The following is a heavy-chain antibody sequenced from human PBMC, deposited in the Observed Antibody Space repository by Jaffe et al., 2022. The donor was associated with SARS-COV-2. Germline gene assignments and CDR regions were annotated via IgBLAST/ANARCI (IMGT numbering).Heavy chain of an antibody. V-gene: IGHV3-7*01. Sequence: EVQLVESGGGLVQPGGSLRLSCAASGFTFSSYWMSWVRQAPGKGLEWVANIKQDGSEKYYVDSVKGRFTISRDNAKNSLYLQMNSLRAEDTAVYYCARDQGILGFGELPLDYWGQGTLVTVSS. CDR1: GFTFSSYW. J-gene: IGHJ4*02. D-gene: IGHD3-10*01. CDR3: ARDQGILGFGELPLDY. CDR2: IKQDGSEK.